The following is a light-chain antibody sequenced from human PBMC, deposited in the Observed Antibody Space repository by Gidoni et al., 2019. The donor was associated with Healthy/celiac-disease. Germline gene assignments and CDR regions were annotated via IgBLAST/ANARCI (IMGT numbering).Light chain of an antibody. CDR3: SSYTSSSTRV. CDR1: SSDVGGYKY. Sequence: QSALTQPASVSGSPGQSITISCTGTSSDVGGYKYVSWYQQPPGKAPKLMIYDVSNRPSGVSNRFSGSKSGNTASLTISGLQAEDEADYYCSSYTSSSTRVFGTGTKVTVL. CDR2: DVS. V-gene: IGLV2-14*03. J-gene: IGLJ1*01.